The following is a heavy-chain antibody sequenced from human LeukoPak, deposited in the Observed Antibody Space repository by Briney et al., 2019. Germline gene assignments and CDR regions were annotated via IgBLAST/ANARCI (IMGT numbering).Heavy chain of an antibody. J-gene: IGHJ4*02. D-gene: IGHD3-16*01. Sequence: GGSLRLSCAASGFTFSSYAMSWVRQAPGKGLEWVSAIGDSGGSTYYADSVKGRFTTSRDNSKNTLYLQMNSLRAEDTAVYYCAKGSYGGYFDYWGQGTLVTVSS. CDR2: IGDSGGST. CDR3: AKGSYGGYFDY. CDR1: GFTFSSYA. V-gene: IGHV3-23*01.